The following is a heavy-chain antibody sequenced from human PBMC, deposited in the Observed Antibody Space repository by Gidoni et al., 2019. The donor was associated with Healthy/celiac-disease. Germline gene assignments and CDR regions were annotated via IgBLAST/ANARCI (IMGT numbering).Heavy chain of an antibody. V-gene: IGHV1-18*01. CDR3: ARVPGPRPGLFDHYFDY. CDR1: GYTFTSYG. J-gene: IGHJ4*02. D-gene: IGHD3-16*01. Sequence: QVQLVQSGAEVQKPGASVQVSCKASGYTFTSYGISWVRQAPGQGIEWMGWISAYNGNTNYAQKLQGRVTMTTDTFTSTAYMELRSLRSDDTAVYYCARVPGPRPGLFDHYFDYWGQGTLVTVSS. CDR2: ISAYNGNT.